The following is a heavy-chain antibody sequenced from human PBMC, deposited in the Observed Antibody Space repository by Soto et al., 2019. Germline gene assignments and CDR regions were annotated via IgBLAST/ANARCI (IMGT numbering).Heavy chain of an antibody. J-gene: IGHJ6*03. Sequence: GSLRLSCAASGFTFSSYSMNWVRQAPGEGLEWVSYISSSSSTIYYADSVKGRFTISRDNAKNSLYLQMNSLRAEDTAVYYCARVVAATVDYYYYYMDVWGKGTTVTVSS. D-gene: IGHD2-15*01. CDR1: GFTFSSYS. V-gene: IGHV3-48*01. CDR3: ARVVAATVDYYYYYMDV. CDR2: ISSSSSTI.